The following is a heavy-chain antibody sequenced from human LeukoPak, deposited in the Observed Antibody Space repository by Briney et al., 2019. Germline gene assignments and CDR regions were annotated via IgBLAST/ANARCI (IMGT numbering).Heavy chain of an antibody. D-gene: IGHD5-12*01. CDR1: GYSLSSGYF. CDR3: ARPHSSGYDLFDY. CDR2: IYPSGRT. Sequence: SETLSLTCTVSGYSLSSGYFWGWIRQAPGKGLEWIGSIYPSGRTYYNPSLNTRLTISVDTPKNQFSLKLTSVTAADTAAYYCARPHSSGYDLFDYWSQGSLITVSS. V-gene: IGHV4-38-2*02. J-gene: IGHJ4*02.